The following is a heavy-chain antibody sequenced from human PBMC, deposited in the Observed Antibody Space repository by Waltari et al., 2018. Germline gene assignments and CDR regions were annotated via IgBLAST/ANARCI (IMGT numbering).Heavy chain of an antibody. CDR2: IYYSGST. D-gene: IGHD1-1*01. V-gene: IGHV4-39*07. CDR3: ARDQGFGTADYYGMDV. J-gene: IGHJ6*02. Sequence: QLQLQESGPGLVKPSETLSLTCPVSGGSISSSRYYWGWIRQPPGKGLEWIGSIYYSGSTYYNPSLKSRVTISVDTSKNQFSLKLSSVTAADTAVYYCARDQGFGTADYYGMDVWGQGTTVTVSS. CDR1: GGSISSSRYY.